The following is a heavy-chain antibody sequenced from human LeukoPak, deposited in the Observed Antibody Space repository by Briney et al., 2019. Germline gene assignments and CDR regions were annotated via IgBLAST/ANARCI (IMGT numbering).Heavy chain of an antibody. CDR3: ARPQTGAAFDI. CDR1: GASVSSSSYY. Sequence: SETLPLTCTVSGASVSSSSYYWEWIRQPPGKGLEWVGSIFYSGSTSYNPSLKSRVTMSVDTSKNQFSLRLSSVTAADTAVYYCARPQTGAAFDIWGQGTMVIVSS. D-gene: IGHD1-14*01. J-gene: IGHJ3*02. V-gene: IGHV4-39*01. CDR2: IFYSGST.